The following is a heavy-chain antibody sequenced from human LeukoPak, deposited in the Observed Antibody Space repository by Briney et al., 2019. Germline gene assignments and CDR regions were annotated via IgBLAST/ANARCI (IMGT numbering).Heavy chain of an antibody. D-gene: IGHD1-1*01. J-gene: IGHJ2*01. V-gene: IGHV5-51*01. CDR1: GYSFTSYW. CDR3: ARQATSTQLPNWNFYL. CDR2: IYPGDSDT. Sequence: GESLQISCKGSGYSFTSYWIGWVRQMPGKGLEWMGLIYPGDSDTRYSPSFQGQVTLSADKSISTAYLQWSSLKASDTAMYYCARQATSTQLPNWNFYLWGRGTLVTVSS.